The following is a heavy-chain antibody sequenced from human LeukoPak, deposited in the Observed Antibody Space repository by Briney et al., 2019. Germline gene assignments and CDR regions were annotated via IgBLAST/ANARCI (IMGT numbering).Heavy chain of an antibody. D-gene: IGHD3-22*01. V-gene: IGHV4-39*01. Sequence: SETLSLTCTVSGGSISSSDYYWGWIRQPPGKGLEWIGSIFYSGSTYYNPSLKSRVTISVDTSKNQFSLKLSSVTAADTAMYYCARHRGYYDSSGDAYYTDYRCQATRPSVSS. CDR3: ARHRGYYDSSGDAYYTDY. CDR1: GGSISSSDYY. J-gene: IGHJ4*02. CDR2: IFYSGST.